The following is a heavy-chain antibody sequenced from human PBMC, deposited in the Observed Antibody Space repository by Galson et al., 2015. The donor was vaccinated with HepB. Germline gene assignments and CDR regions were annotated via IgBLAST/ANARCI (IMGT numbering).Heavy chain of an antibody. J-gene: IGHJ6*02. Sequence: SVKVSCKASGYTFTSYGISWVRQAPGQGLEWMGWISAYNGNTNYAQKLQGRVTMTTDTSTSTAYMELRSLRSDDTAVYYCARVGPVGAPVHYYYYGMDVWGQGTTVTVSS. CDR2: ISAYNGNT. V-gene: IGHV1-18*04. CDR3: ARVGPVGAPVHYYYYGMDV. D-gene: IGHD1-26*01. CDR1: GYTFTSYG.